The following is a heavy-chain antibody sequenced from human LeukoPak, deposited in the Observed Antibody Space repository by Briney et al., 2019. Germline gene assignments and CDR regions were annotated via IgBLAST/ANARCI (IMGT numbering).Heavy chain of an antibody. CDR2: ISSSGSTI. V-gene: IGHV3-11*01. Sequence: PGGSLRLSCTASGFTFGDYFMSWFRQAPGKGLEWVSYISSSGSTIYYADSVKGRFTISRDNAKNSLYLQMNSLRAEDTAVYYCARSKRYSSSSPLNWFDPWGQGTLVTVSS. D-gene: IGHD6-13*01. CDR1: GFTFGDYF. CDR3: ARSKRYSSSSPLNWFDP. J-gene: IGHJ5*02.